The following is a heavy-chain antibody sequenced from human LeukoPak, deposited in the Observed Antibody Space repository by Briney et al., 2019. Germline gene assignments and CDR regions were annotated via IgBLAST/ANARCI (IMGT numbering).Heavy chain of an antibody. D-gene: IGHD3-3*01. CDR3: ARVMSGYYDFDY. CDR1: GFTFSNYA. J-gene: IGHJ4*02. Sequence: GGSLRLSCAASGFTFSNYAMSWVRQAPGVGLEWVSAISGSGGSTYYADSVKGRFTISRDNAKNSLYLQMNSLRAEDTAVYYCARVMSGYYDFDYWGQGTLVTVSS. V-gene: IGHV3-23*01. CDR2: ISGSGGST.